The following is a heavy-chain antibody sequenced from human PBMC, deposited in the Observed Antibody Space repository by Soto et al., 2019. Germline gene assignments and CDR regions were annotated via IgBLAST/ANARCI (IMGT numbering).Heavy chain of an antibody. CDR1: GFTFSTYW. Sequence: EVQLAESGGGLVQPGGSLRLSCTASGFTFSTYWMTWVRQAPGKGLEWVTNIKGDGSVKYCVASVKGRFTISRDNAKNSLYLQMNSLRAEDTAVYYCVRGMDVWGQGTTVTVSS. CDR2: IKGDGSVK. J-gene: IGHJ6*02. V-gene: IGHV3-7*04. CDR3: VRGMDV.